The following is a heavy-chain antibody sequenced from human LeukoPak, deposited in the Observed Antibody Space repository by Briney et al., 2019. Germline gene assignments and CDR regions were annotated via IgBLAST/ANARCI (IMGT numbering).Heavy chain of an antibody. V-gene: IGHV1-2*06. CDR1: GYTFTAYY. CDR3: GRVVYYDSSGYIFIYYYYYMDV. CDR2: INPKNGDT. Sequence: ASVKVSCKASGYTFTAYYIHWVRQAPGQGLEWMGRINPKNGDTNYAQKFQDMVTMTRDTSMSAAYMEISGLTYDDTAVYYCGRVVYYDSSGYIFIYYYYYMDVWGKGTTVTVSS. J-gene: IGHJ6*03. D-gene: IGHD3-22*01.